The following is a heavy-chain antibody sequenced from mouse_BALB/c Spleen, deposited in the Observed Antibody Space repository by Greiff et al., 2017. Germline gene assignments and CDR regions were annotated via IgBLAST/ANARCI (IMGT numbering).Heavy chain of an antibody. CDR2: IDPSDSET. Sequence: VQLQQSGAELVKPGAPVKLSCKASGYTFTSYWMNWVKQRPGRGLEWIGRIDPSDSETHYNQKFKDKATLTVDKSSSTAYIQLSSLTSEDSAVYYCARQGGNYVDYWGQGTTLTVSS. CDR1: GYTFTSYW. V-gene: IGHV1-69*02. CDR3: ARQGGNYVDY. J-gene: IGHJ2*01.